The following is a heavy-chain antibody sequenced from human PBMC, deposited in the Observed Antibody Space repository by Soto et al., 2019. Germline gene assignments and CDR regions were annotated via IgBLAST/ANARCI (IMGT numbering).Heavy chain of an antibody. J-gene: IGHJ4*02. CDR1: GFTVSSNY. Sequence: EVQLVESGGGLVQPGGSLRLSCAASGFTVSSNYMSWVRQAPGKGLEWVSVIYSGGSTYYADSVKGRFTISRDNSKNTLYLQMNSLRAEDTAVYYCARALNDYGDPYYFDYWGQGTLVTVSS. V-gene: IGHV3-66*01. CDR3: ARALNDYGDPYYFDY. CDR2: IYSGGST. D-gene: IGHD4-17*01.